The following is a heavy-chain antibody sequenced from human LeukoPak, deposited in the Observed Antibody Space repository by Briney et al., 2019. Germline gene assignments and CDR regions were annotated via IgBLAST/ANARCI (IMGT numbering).Heavy chain of an antibody. CDR3: ARVRRPYYFDY. J-gene: IGHJ4*02. CDR2: IKQDGSEK. V-gene: IGHV3-7*01. Sequence: GGSLRLSCGASGFTFSSYWMSWVRQAPGKGLEWVANIKQDGSEKYYVDSVKGRFTISRDNAQNSLYLQMDSLRAEDTAVYYCARVRRPYYFDYWGQRTLVTVSS. CDR1: GFTFSSYW.